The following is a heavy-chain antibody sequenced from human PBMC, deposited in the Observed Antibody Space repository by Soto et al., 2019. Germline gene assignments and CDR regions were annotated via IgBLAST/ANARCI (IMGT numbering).Heavy chain of an antibody. CDR3: AKEGVADKYYYYGMDV. CDR1: GFTFSSYP. D-gene: IGHD3-3*01. V-gene: IGHV3-30*04. Sequence: QVQLVESGGGVVQPGRSLRLSCVASGFTFSSYPIHWVRQAPGKGLEWVTTISSHGNDKYYSDSVKGRFTTSRDNYKNTVYLQLNNLRVEDTAVYYCAKEGVADKYYYYGMDVWGQGTTVNVSS. CDR2: ISSHGNDK. J-gene: IGHJ6*02.